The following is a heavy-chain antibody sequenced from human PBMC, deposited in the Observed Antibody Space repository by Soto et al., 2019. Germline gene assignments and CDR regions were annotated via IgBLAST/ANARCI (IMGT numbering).Heavy chain of an antibody. J-gene: IGHJ6*03. V-gene: IGHV3-66*01. Sequence: GGSLRLSCAASGFTVSSKYMSWVRQAPGKGLEWVSLIQSGGPTYYADSVKGRFTISRDTSENTLHLQMDSLRAEDTAVYYCARDDVLCDGGRCYGVPLDVWGNGTTVTVS. D-gene: IGHD2-15*01. CDR2: IQSGGPT. CDR1: GFTVSSKY. CDR3: ARDDVLCDGGRCYGVPLDV.